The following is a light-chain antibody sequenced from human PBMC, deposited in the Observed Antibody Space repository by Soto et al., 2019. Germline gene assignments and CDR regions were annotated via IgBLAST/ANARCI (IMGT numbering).Light chain of an antibody. CDR2: DDN. V-gene: IGLV1-51*01. CDR1: SSNIGGNS. J-gene: IGLJ1*01. CDR3: GSWDSSLSAYV. Sequence: QYVLTQPPSVSAVAGQKVTISCSGSSSNIGGNSVSWYQQLPGTAPKLLIYDDNKRPSGIPDRSSGHKSGTSATLGITGFQTGDEADYYCGSWDSSLSAYVFGPGTKVTVL.